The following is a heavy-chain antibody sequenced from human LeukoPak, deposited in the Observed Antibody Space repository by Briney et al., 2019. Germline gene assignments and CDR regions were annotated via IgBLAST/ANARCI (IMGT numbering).Heavy chain of an antibody. J-gene: IGHJ4*02. CDR1: GFTFSRYS. Sequence: PGGSLRLSCSASGFTFSRYSMSWVRQAPGKGLEWVANIKKDGSEKYYVDSVKGRFTISRDNAKKSLYLQMNSLRAEDTAVYYCARHLSGITGYTYGRGIDYWGQGTLLTVSS. D-gene: IGHD5-18*01. V-gene: IGHV3-7*01. CDR2: IKKDGSEK. CDR3: ARHLSGITGYTYGRGIDY.